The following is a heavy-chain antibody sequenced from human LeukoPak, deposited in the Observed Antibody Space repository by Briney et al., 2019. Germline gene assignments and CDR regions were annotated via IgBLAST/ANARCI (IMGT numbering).Heavy chain of an antibody. J-gene: IGHJ4*02. CDR2: IIPIFGTA. V-gene: IGHV1-69*13. D-gene: IGHD6-13*01. CDR3: AREAVTSSS. CDR1: GYTFTGYY. Sequence: SVKVSCKASGYTFTGYYMHWVRQAPGQGLEWMGGIIPIFGTANYAQKFQGRVTITADESTSTAYMELSSLRSEDTAVYYCAREAVTSSSWGQGTLVTVSS.